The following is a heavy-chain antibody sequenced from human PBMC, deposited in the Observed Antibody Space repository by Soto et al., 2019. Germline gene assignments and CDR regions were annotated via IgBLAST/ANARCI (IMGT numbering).Heavy chain of an antibody. J-gene: IGHJ6*02. V-gene: IGHV4-59*01. CDR3: ARTEASSWSFFYYGMDV. Sequence: QVQLQESGPGLVKPSETLSLTCTVSGGPIGSYYWSWIRQSPGKGLEWIGCVYYSDSTNYSPSLKSRVTISLDRSKNQFSLRLSSATAADTAVYYCARTEASSWSFFYYGMDVWGQGTAVAVSS. CDR1: GGPIGSYY. CDR2: VYYSDST. D-gene: IGHD6-13*01.